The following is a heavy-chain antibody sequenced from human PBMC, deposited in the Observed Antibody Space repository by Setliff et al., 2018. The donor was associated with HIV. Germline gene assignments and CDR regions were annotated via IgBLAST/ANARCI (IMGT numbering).Heavy chain of an antibody. J-gene: IGHJ3*02. Sequence: SVKVSCKTSGGTLTNYVITWVRQAPGQGLEWMGIIIPMYNIPTYAQKFQGRVTFTADESTGTAYMELSSLTSEDTAVYYCARDQTGIAAAAFGGGSAWSDEGFDIWGQGTMVTVSS. CDR3: ARDQTGIAAAAFGGGSAWSDEGFDI. V-gene: IGHV1-69*13. D-gene: IGHD6-13*01. CDR1: GGTLTNYV. CDR2: IIPMYNIP.